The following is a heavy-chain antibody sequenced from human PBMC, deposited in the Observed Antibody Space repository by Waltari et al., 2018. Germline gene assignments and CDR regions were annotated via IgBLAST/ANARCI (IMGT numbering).Heavy chain of an antibody. CDR2: INPNSGGT. Sequence: QVQLVQSGAEVKKPGASVNFSCKASGYTFTCSYMHWVRQAPGQGLEWMGWINPNSGGTNYAQKFQGRVTMTRDTSISTAYMELSRLRSDDTAVYYCARGMAVAGRGFDPWGQGTLVTVSS. V-gene: IGHV1-2*02. CDR1: GYTFTCSY. D-gene: IGHD6-19*01. CDR3: ARGMAVAGRGFDP. J-gene: IGHJ5*02.